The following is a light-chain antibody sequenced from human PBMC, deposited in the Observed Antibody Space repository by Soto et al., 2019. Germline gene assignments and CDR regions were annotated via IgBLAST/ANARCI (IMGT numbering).Light chain of an antibody. J-gene: IGKJ5*01. CDR1: QDITNY. V-gene: IGKV1-33*01. CDR3: QQYDTLPLT. Sequence: DIQMTQSPSSLSASVGDRVTIICQASQDITNYLNGYQQKPGKAPNLLIHDSSNLETGVPSRFSGSGTGTYFSFTISSLQPEDIATYYCQQYDTLPLTFGQGTRLEIK. CDR2: DSS.